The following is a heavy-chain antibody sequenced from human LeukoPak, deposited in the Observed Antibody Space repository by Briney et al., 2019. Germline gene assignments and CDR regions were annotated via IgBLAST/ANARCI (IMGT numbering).Heavy chain of an antibody. V-gene: IGHV3-74*01. CDR3: AKDFSVYYYDSRVLDY. CDR1: GFTFSSYW. CDR2: IESNGLT. D-gene: IGHD3-22*01. Sequence: GGSLRLSCEASGFTFSSYWMHWVRQIPGKGLMWVSRIESNGLTLYADSVKGRFTISRDNSKKTLYLQMNSLRPEDTAVYYCAKDFSVYYYDSRVLDYWGQGTLATVSS. J-gene: IGHJ4*02.